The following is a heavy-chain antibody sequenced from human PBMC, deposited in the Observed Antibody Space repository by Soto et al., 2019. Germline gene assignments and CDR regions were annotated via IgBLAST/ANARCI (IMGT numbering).Heavy chain of an antibody. CDR2: INHSGST. CDR1: GVSFSGYY. Sequence: PSETLSLTCAVYGVSFSGYYWGWIRQPPGKGLEWIGEINHSGSTNYNPSLKSRVTISVDTSKNQFSLKLNSVTAADTAVYYCAATDVAGTRQQHDYWGQGTLVTVSS. D-gene: IGHD6-19*01. J-gene: IGHJ4*02. CDR3: AATDVAGTRQQHDY. V-gene: IGHV4-34*01.